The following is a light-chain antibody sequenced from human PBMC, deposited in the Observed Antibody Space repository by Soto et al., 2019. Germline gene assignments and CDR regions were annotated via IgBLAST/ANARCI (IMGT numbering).Light chain of an antibody. Sequence: QSVLTQPASVSGSPGQSITISCTGTSSDVGNYNLVSWYHQHPGKAPKLMIYDVSKRPSGVSNRFSGSKSGNTASLTISGLQADEEADYYCCSYAGDSYVFGTGTKLTVL. CDR2: DVS. CDR3: CSYAGDSYV. J-gene: IGLJ1*01. CDR1: SSDVGNYNL. V-gene: IGLV2-23*02.